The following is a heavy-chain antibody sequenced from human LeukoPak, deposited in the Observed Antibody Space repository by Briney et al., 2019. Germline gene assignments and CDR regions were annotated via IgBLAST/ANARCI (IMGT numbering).Heavy chain of an antibody. V-gene: IGHV3-74*01. J-gene: IGHJ4*02. D-gene: IGHD2-21*02. CDR2: INGGGSST. CDR3: SSTVTAAL. CDR1: GFTFSSYW. Sequence: PGGSLRISCEASGFTFSSYWMHWVRQAPGKGMVWVSRINGGGSSTIYADSVKGRFTISRDNAKNTLYLQMNGLRVDDTAVYYCSSTVTAALWGQGTLVTVSS.